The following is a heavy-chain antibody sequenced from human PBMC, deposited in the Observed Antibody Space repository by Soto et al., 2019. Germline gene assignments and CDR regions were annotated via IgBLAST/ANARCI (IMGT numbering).Heavy chain of an antibody. D-gene: IGHD2-21*02. CDR3: ARGGWRLIDY. CDR1: GGSVSSGSYY. V-gene: IGHV4-61*01. Sequence: SETLSLTCTVSGGSVSSGSYYWSWIRQPPGKGLEWIGYIYYSGSTNYNPSLKSRVTISVDTSKNQFSLKLSSVTAADTAVYYCARGGWRLIDYWGQGTLVTVSS. CDR2: IYYSGST. J-gene: IGHJ4*02.